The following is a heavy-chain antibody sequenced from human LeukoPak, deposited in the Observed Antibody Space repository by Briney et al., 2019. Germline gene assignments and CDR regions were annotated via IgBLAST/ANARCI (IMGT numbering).Heavy chain of an antibody. CDR2: IYFTGIT. J-gene: IGHJ4*02. D-gene: IGHD3-10*01. CDR1: GGSISSYY. V-gene: IGHV4-59*01. Sequence: SETLSLTCTVSGGSISSYYWSWIRQPPGKGLEWIGYIYFTGITNYSPSLKSRVTVSLDTSKSQFSLRLSSVTAADTAVYYCARAIPNYYGSGSQYYFDSWGQGTLVTVSS. CDR3: ARAIPNYYGSGSQYYFDS.